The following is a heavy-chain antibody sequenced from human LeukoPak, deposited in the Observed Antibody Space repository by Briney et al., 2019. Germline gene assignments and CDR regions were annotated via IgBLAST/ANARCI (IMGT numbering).Heavy chain of an antibody. J-gene: IGHJ4*02. CDR1: GFTFSSYA. CDR2: ISGSGGST. V-gene: IGHV3-23*01. D-gene: IGHD3-22*01. CDR3: AKGYYYDSSGYYASNFDY. Sequence: GGSLRLSCAASGFTFSSYAMHWVRQAPGKGLEWVSAISGSGGSTYYADSVKGRFTISRDNSKNTLYLQMNSLRAEDTAVYYCAKGYYYDSSGYYASNFDYWGQGTLVTVS.